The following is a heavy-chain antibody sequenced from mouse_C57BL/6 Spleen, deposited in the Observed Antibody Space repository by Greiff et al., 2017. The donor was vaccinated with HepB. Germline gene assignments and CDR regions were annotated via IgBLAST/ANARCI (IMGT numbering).Heavy chain of an antibody. J-gene: IGHJ4*01. Sequence: EVKVVESGGGLVQSGRSLRLSCATSGFTFSDFYMEWVRQAPGKGLEWIAASRNKANDYTTEYSASVKGRFIVSRDTSQSILYLQMNALRAEDTAIYYCARDAFNYYGSSYGAMDYWGQGTSVTVSS. D-gene: IGHD1-1*01. CDR1: GFTFSDFY. V-gene: IGHV7-1*01. CDR3: ARDAFNYYGSSYGAMDY. CDR2: SRNKANDYTT.